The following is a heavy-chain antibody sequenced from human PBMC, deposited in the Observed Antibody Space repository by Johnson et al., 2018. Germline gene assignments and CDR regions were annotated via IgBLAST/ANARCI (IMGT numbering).Heavy chain of an antibody. V-gene: IGHV3-23*04. CDR2: ISGSGGST. D-gene: IGHD1-14*01. CDR1: GFTFSSYA. J-gene: IGHJ6*03. Sequence: VQLVESGGGLVQPGRSLRLSCAASGFTFSSYAMSWVRQAPGKGLEWVSAISGSGGSTYYADSVKGRFPISRDNSNNTLYLQMNSLRAEDTAVYYCAKNPDSYYYFYYMDVWSKGTTVTVSS. CDR3: AKNPDSYYYFYYMDV.